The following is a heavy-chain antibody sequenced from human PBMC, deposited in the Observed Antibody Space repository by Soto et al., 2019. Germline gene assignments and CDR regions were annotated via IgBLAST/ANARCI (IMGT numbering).Heavy chain of an antibody. CDR2: ISYDGTKK. CDR1: GFTFRSHG. V-gene: IGHV3-30-3*01. J-gene: IGHJ4*02. CDR3: ARDQSGTYSVDY. Sequence: GGSLRLSCAASGFTFRSHGMHWVRQAPGKGLEWVAVISYDGTKKDCADSVKGRFTISRDNSKNTLYLQMNSLIAEDTAVYYCARDQSGTYSVDYWGQGALVTVSS. D-gene: IGHD1-26*01.